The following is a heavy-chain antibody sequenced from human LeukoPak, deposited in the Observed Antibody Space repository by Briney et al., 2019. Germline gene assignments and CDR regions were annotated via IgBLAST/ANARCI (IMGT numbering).Heavy chain of an antibody. CDR1: GYTFTSYA. CDR3: ARVMRGYCSGGSCYAPLGWFDP. Sequence: ASVKVSCKASGYTFTSYAMHWVRQAPGQRLEWMGWINAGNGNTKYSQKFQGRVTITRDTSASTAYMELSSLRSEDTAVYYCARVMRGYCSGGSCYAPLGWFDPWGQGTLVTVSS. J-gene: IGHJ5*02. V-gene: IGHV1-3*01. D-gene: IGHD2-15*01. CDR2: INAGNGNT.